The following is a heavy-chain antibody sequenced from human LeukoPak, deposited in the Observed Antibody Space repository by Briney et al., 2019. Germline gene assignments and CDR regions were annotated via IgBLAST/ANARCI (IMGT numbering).Heavy chain of an antibody. D-gene: IGHD3-10*01. CDR1: SGSISSYY. CDR2: IYFSGTT. CDR3: ARDHVYGSGSPYYYYGMDV. Sequence: PSETLSLTCTVSSGSISSYYWSWVRQPAGKGLEWIGRIYFSGTTNYNPSLRSRVTMSVDTPKNQFSLKLNSVAAADTAVYYCARDHVYGSGSPYYYYGMDVWGQGTTVTVSS. V-gene: IGHV4-4*07. J-gene: IGHJ6*02.